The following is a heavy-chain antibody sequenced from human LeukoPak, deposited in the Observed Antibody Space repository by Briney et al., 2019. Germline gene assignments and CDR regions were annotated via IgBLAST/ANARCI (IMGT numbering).Heavy chain of an antibody. CDR2: ISSSSSYI. J-gene: IGHJ4*02. CDR1: GFTFSSYS. V-gene: IGHV3-21*01. CDR3: AREGYSSSWEYYFDY. D-gene: IGHD6-13*01. Sequence: GGSLRLSCAASGFTFSSYSMNWVRQAPGKGLEWVSSISSSSSYIYYADSVKGRFTISRDNAKNSLYLQMNSLRAEDTAVYYCAREGYSSSWEYYFDYWGQGTLVTVSS.